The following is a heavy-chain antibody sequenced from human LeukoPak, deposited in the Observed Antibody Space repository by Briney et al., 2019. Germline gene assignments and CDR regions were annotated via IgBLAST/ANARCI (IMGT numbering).Heavy chain of an antibody. Sequence: SETLSLTCAVYGGSFSGYYWSWIRQSPGEGLEWIGEINDRGSTNSNPSLKSRVTISVDPSKNQVSLKLSSVTAADTAVFYCARGRAEIFGVIIPDRYNYYYMDVWGKGTTVTVSS. V-gene: IGHV4-34*01. CDR2: INDRGST. D-gene: IGHD3-3*01. J-gene: IGHJ6*03. CDR3: ARGRAEIFGVIIPDRYNYYYMDV. CDR1: GGSFSGYY.